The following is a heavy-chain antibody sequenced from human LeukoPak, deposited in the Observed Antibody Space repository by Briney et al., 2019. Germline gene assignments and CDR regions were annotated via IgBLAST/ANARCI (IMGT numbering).Heavy chain of an antibody. D-gene: IGHD3-9*01. CDR1: GFIVSSSY. V-gene: IGHV3-53*01. CDR3: AKEGYYDILTGSSDYFDY. CDR2: IYSDGST. Sequence: PGGSLRLSCAASGFIVSSSYLSWVRQAPGKGLEWISLIYSDGSTFYAGSVKGRFTISRDNSKNTLSLQMNSLRAEDTAVYFCAKEGYYDILTGSSDYFDYWGQGILVTVSS. J-gene: IGHJ4*02.